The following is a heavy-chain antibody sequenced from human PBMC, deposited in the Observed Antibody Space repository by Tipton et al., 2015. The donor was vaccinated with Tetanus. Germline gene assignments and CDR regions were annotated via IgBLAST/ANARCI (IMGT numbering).Heavy chain of an antibody. V-gene: IGHV4-34*12. CDR2: IFHSGST. J-gene: IGHJ6*02. Sequence: TLSLTCAVYGASFSDYYWSWIRQAPGKGLEWIGYIFHSGSTSYNPSLKSRVTISLDRSKNQFSLSLRSVTAADTAVYFCSRALGSTDPQQPGVYFFYYYGMDVWGHGTTVTVSS. CDR3: SRALGSTDPQQPGVYFFYYYGMDV. D-gene: IGHD2-2*01. CDR1: GASFSDYY.